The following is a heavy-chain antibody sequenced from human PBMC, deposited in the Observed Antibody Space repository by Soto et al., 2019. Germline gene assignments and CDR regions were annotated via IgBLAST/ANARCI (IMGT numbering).Heavy chain of an antibody. D-gene: IGHD2-21*02. CDR2: ISYDGSNK. CDR3: ARDGGPYCGGDCYLRK. V-gene: IGHV3-30-3*01. CDR1: GFTFSSYP. Sequence: XESLRLSCAASGFTFSSYPMHWIGQAPGKGLVWVAVISYDGSNKYYADSVKGRFTIYRDNAKNTLYLKMNSMRAADTAVYYCARDGGPYCGGDCYLRKWGQGTLVTDSS. J-gene: IGHJ4*02.